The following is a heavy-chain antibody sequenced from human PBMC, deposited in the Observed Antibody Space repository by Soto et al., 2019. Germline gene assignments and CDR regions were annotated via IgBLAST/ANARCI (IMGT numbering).Heavy chain of an antibody. J-gene: IGHJ3*02. CDR2: ISSSSSYI. V-gene: IGHV3-21*01. Sequence: GGSLRLSCAASGFTFSSYSMNWVRQAPGKGLEWVSSISSSSSYIYYADSVKGRFTISRDNAKNSPYLQMNSLRAEDTAVYYCARSNGDYEAFDIWGQGTMVTVSS. D-gene: IGHD4-17*01. CDR1: GFTFSSYS. CDR3: ARSNGDYEAFDI.